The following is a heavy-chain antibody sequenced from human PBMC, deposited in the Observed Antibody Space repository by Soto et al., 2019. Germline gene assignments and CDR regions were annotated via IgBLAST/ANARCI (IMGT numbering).Heavy chain of an antibody. D-gene: IGHD3-16*01. CDR1: GFTFSSYG. CDR2: ISFDGSNK. CDR3: AKDGLWGQLVRYFDY. J-gene: IGHJ4*02. V-gene: IGHV3-30*18. Sequence: GGSLRLSCAASGFTFSSYGMHWVRQAPGKGLEWVAVISFDGSNKYYADSVKGRFTISRDNSKNTLYLQMNSLRAEDTAVYYCAKDGLWGQLVRYFDYWGQGTLVTVSS.